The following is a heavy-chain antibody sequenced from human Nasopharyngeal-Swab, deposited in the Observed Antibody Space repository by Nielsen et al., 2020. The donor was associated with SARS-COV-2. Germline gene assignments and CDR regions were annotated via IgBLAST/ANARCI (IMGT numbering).Heavy chain of an antibody. CDR3: AVDYGDYDSYYGMDV. V-gene: IGHV1-18*01. CDR2: ISAYNGNT. D-gene: IGHD4-17*01. J-gene: IGHJ6*02. CDR1: GYTFQSFA. Sequence: ASVKVSCKASGYTFQSFAVNWVRQAPGQGLEWMGWISAYNGNTNYAQNLQGRVTMTTDTSTSTVYMELRSLRSDDTAVYYCAVDYGDYDSYYGMDVWGQGTMVTVSS.